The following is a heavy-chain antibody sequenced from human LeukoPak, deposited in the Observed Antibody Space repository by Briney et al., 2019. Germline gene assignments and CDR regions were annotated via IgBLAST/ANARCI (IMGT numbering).Heavy chain of an antibody. CDR3: ARAITMVRGVIGEDYYYGMDV. J-gene: IGHJ6*04. Sequence: GASVKVSCKASGGTFSSYAISRVRQAPGQGLEWMGVIIPIFGTANYAQKFQGRVTITADESTSTAYMELSSLRSEDTAVYYCARAITMVRGVIGEDYYYGMDVWGKGTTVTVSS. CDR2: IIPIFGTA. V-gene: IGHV1-69*01. CDR1: GGTFSSYA. D-gene: IGHD3-10*01.